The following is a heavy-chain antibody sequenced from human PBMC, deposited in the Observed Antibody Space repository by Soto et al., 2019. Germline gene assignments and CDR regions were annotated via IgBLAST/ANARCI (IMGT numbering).Heavy chain of an antibody. CDR2: ISYSGRS. Sequence: SETLSLTCSVSGDSVSSGSYYWSWLRQPPGKELEWIGYISYSGRSNQNPSLKSRVTMSLDTSKNQFSLKLTAVTAADTAVYYCATKSSPGWFDPWGQGTLVTVSS. CDR1: GDSVSSGSYY. V-gene: IGHV4-61*01. J-gene: IGHJ5*02. CDR3: ATKSSPGWFDP.